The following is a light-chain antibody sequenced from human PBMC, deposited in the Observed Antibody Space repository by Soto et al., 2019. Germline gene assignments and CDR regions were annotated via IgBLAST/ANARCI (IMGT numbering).Light chain of an antibody. CDR3: QQRSNWTPT. J-gene: IGKJ5*01. Sequence: EIVLTQSPATLSLSPGERATLSCRASQSVSSYLAWYQQKPGQAPMLLIYDASNRATGIPARFSGSGSGTDFTLTISSLEPEDFAVYYCQQRSNWTPTFGQGTRLEIK. CDR2: DAS. CDR1: QSVSSY. V-gene: IGKV3-11*01.